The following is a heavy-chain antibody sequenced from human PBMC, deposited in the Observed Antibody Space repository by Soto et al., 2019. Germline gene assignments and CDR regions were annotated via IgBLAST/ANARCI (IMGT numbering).Heavy chain of an antibody. V-gene: IGHV3-13*01. J-gene: IGHJ3*02. CDR2: IGTAGDT. Sequence: EVQLVESGGGLVQPGGSLRLSCEASGFNFSSYDMHWVRQATGKGLEWVSVIGTAGDTCYTGSVKGRCTISRENGKNSLYLQMNSLRAGDTAVYYCARAGQGASCSGGSCYLGASDIWGQGTMVTVSS. D-gene: IGHD2-15*01. CDR1: GFNFSSYD. CDR3: ARAGQGASCSGGSCYLGASDI.